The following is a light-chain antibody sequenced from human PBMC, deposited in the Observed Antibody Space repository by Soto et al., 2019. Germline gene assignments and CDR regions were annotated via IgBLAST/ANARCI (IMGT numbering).Light chain of an antibody. CDR3: SSYAGSKSLV. CDR1: SSDVGGYNY. J-gene: IGLJ2*01. Sequence: QSALTQPPSASGSPGQSVTISCTGTSSDVGGYNYVSWYQQHPGKAPKLMIYEVNKRPSGVPDRFSGSKSGNTASLTVSGLQAEDEADYYCSSYAGSKSLVFGGGTQLTVL. V-gene: IGLV2-8*01. CDR2: EVN.